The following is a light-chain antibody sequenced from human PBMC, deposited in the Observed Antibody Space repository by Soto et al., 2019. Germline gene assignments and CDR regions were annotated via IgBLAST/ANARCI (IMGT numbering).Light chain of an antibody. CDR1: QSVNAN. V-gene: IGKV3-15*01. CDR2: GAS. J-gene: IGKJ1*01. CDR3: LQNNDWPRT. Sequence: EILMTQSPATLSVSPGERATLSCRASQSVNANLAWYQQKSGRAPRLLIFGASTRATDIPGRFSGSGSGTEFTLTISSLQPEDFAVYYCLQNNDWPRTFGQGTKVDIK.